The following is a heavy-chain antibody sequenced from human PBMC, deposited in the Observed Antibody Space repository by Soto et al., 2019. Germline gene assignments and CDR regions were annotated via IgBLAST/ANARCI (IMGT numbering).Heavy chain of an antibody. D-gene: IGHD6-13*01. CDR3: AEGIAAAPSSY. CDR1: GGTFSSYT. V-gene: IGHV1-69*02. Sequence: SVKVSCKASGGTFSSYTISWVRQAPGQGLEWMGRIIPILGIANYAQKFQGRVTITADKSASTAYMELSSLGSEDTAVYYCAEGIAAAPSSYWGQGTLVTVSS. CDR2: IIPILGIA. J-gene: IGHJ4*02.